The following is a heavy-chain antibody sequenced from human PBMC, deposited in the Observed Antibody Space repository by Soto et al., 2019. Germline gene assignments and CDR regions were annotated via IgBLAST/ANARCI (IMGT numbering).Heavy chain of an antibody. D-gene: IGHD2-15*01. CDR3: ARDTQMDYYYGMDV. Sequence: SQTLSLPCGISGDSVSSNSSACNFIRQSPSRGIEWLGRTYYRSKLYNDYAVSVKSRITINPDTSKNQFSLQLNSVTPEDTAVYYCARDTQMDYYYGMDVWGQGTTVTVSS. J-gene: IGHJ6*02. CDR1: GDSVSSNSSA. CDR2: TYYRSKLYN. V-gene: IGHV6-1*01.